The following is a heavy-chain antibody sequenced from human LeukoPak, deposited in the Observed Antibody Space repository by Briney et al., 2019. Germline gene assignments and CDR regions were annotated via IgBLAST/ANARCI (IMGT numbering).Heavy chain of an antibody. D-gene: IGHD3-16*01. J-gene: IGHJ3*02. CDR1: GGTFSSYA. Sequence: GASVKVSCKASGGTFSSYAMNWVRQAPGQGLEWVGRIIPLLGITNHAQKLQGRVTVTADTSTNTAYMELSSLISDDTAVYYCARARTMITFGGIRHAFDIWGQGTLVTASS. CDR3: ARARTMITFGGIRHAFDI. V-gene: IGHV1-69*04. CDR2: IIPLLGIT.